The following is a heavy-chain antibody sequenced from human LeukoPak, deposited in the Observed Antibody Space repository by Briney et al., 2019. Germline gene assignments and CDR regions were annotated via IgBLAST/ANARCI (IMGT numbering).Heavy chain of an antibody. J-gene: IGHJ4*02. CDR2: ISSSGSDI. Sequence: GGSLRLSCAASGFTFSSYAMSWVRQAPGKGLEWVSAISSSGSDIYYADSVKGRFTISRDNAKNSLYLQMNSLRAEDTAVYYCARVLSGTYHYWGQGTLVTVSS. V-gene: IGHV3-21*04. CDR3: ARVLSGTYHY. CDR1: GFTFSSYA. D-gene: IGHD3-10*01.